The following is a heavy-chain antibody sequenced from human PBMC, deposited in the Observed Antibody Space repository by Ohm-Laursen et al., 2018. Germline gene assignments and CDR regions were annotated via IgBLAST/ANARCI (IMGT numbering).Heavy chain of an antibody. CDR1: GFTFSDYY. J-gene: IGHJ4*02. CDR3: AKGHSSGWYYFDY. D-gene: IGHD6-19*01. CDR2: ISSSGSTI. Sequence: SLRLSCSASGFTFSDYYMSWIRQAPGKGLEWVSYISSSGSTIYYADSVKGRFTISRDNAKNTLYLLMNSLRAEDTAVYYCAKGHSSGWYYFDYWGQGTLVTVSA. V-gene: IGHV3-11*01.